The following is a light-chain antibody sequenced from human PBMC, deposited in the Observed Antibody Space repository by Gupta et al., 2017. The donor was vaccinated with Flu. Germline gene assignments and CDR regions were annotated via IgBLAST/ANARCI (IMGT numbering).Light chain of an antibody. Sequence: DVVMTQSPPSLPVTLGQPASISCRSSQSLVCSDGSTSWNWFQQRPGHSPGRLIYRVSNRDSGAPDRFSGSGSGTDFTLKIRRVEAEDVGAYHCMQRTHWPHDTFGQGTLLEIK. CDR2: RVS. J-gene: IGKJ2*01. CDR3: MQRTHWPHDT. V-gene: IGKV2-30*01. CDR1: QSLVCSDGSTS.